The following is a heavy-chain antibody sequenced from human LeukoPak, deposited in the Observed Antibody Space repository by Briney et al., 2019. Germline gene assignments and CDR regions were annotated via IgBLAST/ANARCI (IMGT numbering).Heavy chain of an antibody. J-gene: IGHJ3*02. CDR2: INPNSGGT. Sequence: ASVKVSCKASGYTFTGYYMHWVRQAPGQGLEWMGWINPNSGGTNYAQKFQGRVTMTRYTSISTAYMELSRLRSDDTAVYYCARDTIAAAALGDAFDIWGQGTMVTVSS. V-gene: IGHV1-2*02. CDR3: ARDTIAAAALGDAFDI. CDR1: GYTFTGYY. D-gene: IGHD6-13*01.